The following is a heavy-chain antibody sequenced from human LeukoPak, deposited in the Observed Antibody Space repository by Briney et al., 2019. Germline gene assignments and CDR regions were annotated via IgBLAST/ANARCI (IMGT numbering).Heavy chain of an antibody. CDR2: INPNSGGT. J-gene: IGHJ4*02. CDR3: ARMVGATDEDY. CDR1: GYTFTVYY. D-gene: IGHD1-26*01. V-gene: IGHV1-2*02. Sequence: ASVKVSCTTSGYTFTVYYIHWVRQAPGQGLEWMGWINPNSGGTNYAQNFQGRVTMTRDTSISTAYMELSRLRSDDTAVYYCARMVGATDEDYWGQGTLVTVSS.